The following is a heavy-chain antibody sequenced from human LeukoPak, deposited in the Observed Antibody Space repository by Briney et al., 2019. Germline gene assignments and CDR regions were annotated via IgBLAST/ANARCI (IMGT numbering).Heavy chain of an antibody. V-gene: IGHV4-39*01. CDR1: GVSISSSSFY. CDR3: ARSYCSSTSCYAVGAFDI. Sequence: SETLSLTCTVSGVSISSSSFYWGWIRQPPGKGLEWFGSIYYSGSTYYNPSLKSRVTISLDTSKNQFSLELSSVTAADTAVYYCARSYCSSTSCYAVGAFDIWGQGTMVTVSS. CDR2: IYYSGST. J-gene: IGHJ3*02. D-gene: IGHD2-2*01.